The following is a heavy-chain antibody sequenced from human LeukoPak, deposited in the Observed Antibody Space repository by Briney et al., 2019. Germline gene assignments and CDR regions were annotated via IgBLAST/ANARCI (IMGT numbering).Heavy chain of an antibody. D-gene: IGHD2-15*01. CDR2: IKQDGSEK. V-gene: IGHV3-7*01. J-gene: IGHJ6*02. CDR1: GFTFSNYW. CDR3: ARDCGGGSSCHYYYGMDV. Sequence: PGGSLRLSCAASGFTFSNYWMSWVRQAPGKGLEWVANIKQDGSEKYYVDSVKGRFTISRDNAKNSLYLQMNSLRAEDTAVYYCARDCGGGSSCHYYYGMDVWGQGTTVTVSS.